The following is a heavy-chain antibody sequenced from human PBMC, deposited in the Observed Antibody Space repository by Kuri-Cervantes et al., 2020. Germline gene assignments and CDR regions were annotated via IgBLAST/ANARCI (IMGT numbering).Heavy chain of an antibody. Sequence: SLKPPCAVSGFTVISNYMNWARQAPGKGLEWVSIIYSGGSTYYADSVKGRFTIYRDNSKNTLYLQMNSLRAEDTAVYYCAKSYYYYYIDVWGKGTTVTVSS. CDR3: AKSYYYYYIDV. CDR1: GFTVISNY. J-gene: IGHJ6*03. CDR2: IYSGGST. V-gene: IGHV3-53*01.